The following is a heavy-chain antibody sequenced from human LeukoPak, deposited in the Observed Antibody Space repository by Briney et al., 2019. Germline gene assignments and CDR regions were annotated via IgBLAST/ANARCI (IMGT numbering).Heavy chain of an antibody. CDR1: GYTFTSYG. CDR2: ISAYNGNT. CDR3: ALRAPYYYDSSGYYS. Sequence: ASVKVSCKASGYTFTSYGISWVRQAPGQGLEWMGWISAYNGNTNYAQKLQGRVTMTTDTSTSTAYMELRSLRSDDTAVYYCALRAPYYYDSSGYYSWGQGTLVTVSS. J-gene: IGHJ4*02. D-gene: IGHD3-22*01. V-gene: IGHV1-18*01.